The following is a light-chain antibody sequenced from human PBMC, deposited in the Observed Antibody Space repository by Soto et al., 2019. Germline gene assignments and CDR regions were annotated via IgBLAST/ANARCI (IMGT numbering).Light chain of an antibody. J-gene: IGKJ4*01. Sequence: DIQMTQSPSSVSAAIGDRATITCRASQDVGTWVAWYQQQPGKPPKLLIYGASGMHTGIPSRFSGSGSGTDFTLTFSALHPEDFAVYFCHQSHSFPLTFGGGTNVDIK. CDR1: QDVGTW. CDR3: HQSHSFPLT. CDR2: GAS. V-gene: IGKV1-12*01.